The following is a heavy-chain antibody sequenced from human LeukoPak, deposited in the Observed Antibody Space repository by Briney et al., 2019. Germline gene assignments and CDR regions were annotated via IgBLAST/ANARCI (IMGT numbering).Heavy chain of an antibody. D-gene: IGHD3-22*01. CDR2: ISAYNGNT. V-gene: IGHV1-18*04. CDR3: ARDTDQYYYDSSGYSDY. CDR1: GYTFTGYY. Sequence: ASVKVSCKASGYTFTGYYMHWVRQAPGQGLEWMGWISAYNGNTNYAQKLQGRVTMTTDTSTSTAYMELRSLRSDDTAVYYCARDTDQYYYDSSGYSDYWGQGTLVTVSS. J-gene: IGHJ4*02.